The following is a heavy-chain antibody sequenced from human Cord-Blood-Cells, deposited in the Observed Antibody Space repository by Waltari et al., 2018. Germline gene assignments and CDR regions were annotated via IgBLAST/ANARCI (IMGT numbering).Heavy chain of an antibody. V-gene: IGHV1-2*02. CDR1: GYTFTGYY. J-gene: IGHJ5*02. D-gene: IGHD6-6*01. CDR2: IKPNRGGT. CDR3: ARVDYSSSSRWFDP. Sequence: QVQLVQSGAEVKKPGASVKVSCKASGYTFTGYYMHWVRQAPGQGLEWMGGIKPNRGGTNYAQKLQGRVTMTRDTSISTAYMELSRLRSDDTAVYYCARVDYSSSSRWFDPWGQGTLVTVSS.